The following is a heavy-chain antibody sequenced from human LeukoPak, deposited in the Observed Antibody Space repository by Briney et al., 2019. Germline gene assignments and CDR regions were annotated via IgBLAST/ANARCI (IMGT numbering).Heavy chain of an antibody. D-gene: IGHD6-6*01. V-gene: IGHV4-59*01. CDR2: IYYSGST. CDR3: ARWYKYSSSWSPVNWFDP. J-gene: IGHJ5*02. CDR1: GGSISSYY. Sequence: SETLSLTCTVSGGSISSYYWSWIRQPPGKGLDWIGYIYYSGSTNYNPSLKSRVTISVDTSKNQFSLKLSSVTAADTAVYYCARWYKYSSSWSPVNWFDPWGQGTLVTVSS.